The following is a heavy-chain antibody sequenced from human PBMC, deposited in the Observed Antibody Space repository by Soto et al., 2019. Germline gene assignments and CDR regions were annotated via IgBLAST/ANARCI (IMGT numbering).Heavy chain of an antibody. J-gene: IGHJ5*02. Sequence: GGSLRLSCAASGFTVSNTYMTWVRQPPGKGLECVSVIYTAGGTNYADSVKGRFIISRDNSKNTLYLQMNSLRAEDTAVYYCARALPVTKGGFDPWGQGTLVTVSS. V-gene: IGHV3-53*01. CDR2: IYTAGGT. D-gene: IGHD2-2*01. CDR3: ARALPVTKGGFDP. CDR1: GFTVSNTY.